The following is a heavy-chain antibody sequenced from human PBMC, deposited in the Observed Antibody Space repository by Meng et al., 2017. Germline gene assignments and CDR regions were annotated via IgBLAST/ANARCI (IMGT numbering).Heavy chain of an antibody. CDR2: INVYSGIT. CDR1: GYTLSSDG. CDR3: ATRGNPYLNC. J-gene: IGHJ4*02. Sequence: QVQLAQSGAVVQTPGASVTFSCDASGYTLSSDGFAWVRQTPEQGLEWLGWINVYSGITNYAQKFQGRVTMTTDTSTRTGYMELTSLTSDDTATYYCATRGNPYLNCWGQGTLVTVSS. V-gene: IGHV1-18*01.